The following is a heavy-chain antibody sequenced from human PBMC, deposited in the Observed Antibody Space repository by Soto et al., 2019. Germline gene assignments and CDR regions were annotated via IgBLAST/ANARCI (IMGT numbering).Heavy chain of an antibody. CDR3: AKCTSSNSCYGLYLDS. CDR2: IYYSGST. J-gene: IGHJ4*02. D-gene: IGHD2-2*01. V-gene: IGHV4-39*07. Sequence: SETLSLTCTVSGGSISSSSYYWGWIRQPPGKGLEWIGSIYYSGSTYYNPSLKSRVTISVDTSKNQFSLKLSSVTAEDTAVYYCAKCTSSNSCYGLYLDSWGQGTLVTVSS. CDR1: GGSISSSSYY.